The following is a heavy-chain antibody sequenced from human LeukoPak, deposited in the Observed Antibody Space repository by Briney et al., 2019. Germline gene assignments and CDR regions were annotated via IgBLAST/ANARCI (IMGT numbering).Heavy chain of an antibody. CDR3: ARDSGRIDGMDV. D-gene: IGHD1-26*01. J-gene: IGHJ6*02. CDR1: GGSINSYY. CDR2: IYYSGST. Sequence: PSETLSLTCTVSGGSINSYYWSWIRQPPGKGLEWIGYIYYSGSTNYNPSLKSRVTMSVDTSKNQFSLKLSSVTAADTAVYYCARDSGRIDGMDVWGQGTTVTVSS. V-gene: IGHV4-59*01.